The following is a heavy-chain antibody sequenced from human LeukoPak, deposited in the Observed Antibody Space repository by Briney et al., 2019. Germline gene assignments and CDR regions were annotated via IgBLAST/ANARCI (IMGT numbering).Heavy chain of an antibody. J-gene: IGHJ4*01. V-gene: IGHV1-46*01. CDR3: AREDVRANGVFD. CDR2: ISPSGGST. D-gene: IGHD2-8*01. CDR1: GYTFTSYY. Sequence: GASVKVSCKASGYTFTSYYMHWVRQAPGQGLEWVGIISPSGGSTSYAQKFQGRVTMTRDTSTSTVYMELSSLRSEDTAVYYCAREDVRANGVFDWGQGTLVTVSS.